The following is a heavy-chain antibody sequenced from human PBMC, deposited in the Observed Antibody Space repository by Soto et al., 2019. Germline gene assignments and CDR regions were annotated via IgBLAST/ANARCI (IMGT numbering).Heavy chain of an antibody. D-gene: IGHD6-19*01. CDR1: GYTFSNYA. CDR3: ASELSGGCDLDYFDY. V-gene: IGHV1-18*01. J-gene: IGHJ4*02. CDR2: NSAHNGNT. Sequence: QIQLVQSGAEVKKPGASVKVSCKAAGYTFSNYAIKWVRQARGQGLEWMGWNSAHNGNTNYAEKFQGRVAMTTDTSTNPAYMELRSLRSDDTAGYYCASELSGGCDLDYFDYWGQGTLVTVSS.